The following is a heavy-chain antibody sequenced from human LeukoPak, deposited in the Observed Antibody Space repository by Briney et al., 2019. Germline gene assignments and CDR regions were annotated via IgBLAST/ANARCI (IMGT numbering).Heavy chain of an antibody. CDR2: IHPNNGAT. J-gene: IGHJ4*02. D-gene: IGHD3-10*01. CDR3: ARDGTAQMVDFDY. CDR1: VYTFTGSVLY. Sequence: GDSVKVSFKASVYTFTGSVLYLYWLRQAPGQGLECVACIHPNNGATLYAQKLQGMVAMTRDTSISTAYIELSRLRRDDTPMFYCARDGTAQMVDFDYWGQGTLVTVSS. V-gene: IGHV1-2*02.